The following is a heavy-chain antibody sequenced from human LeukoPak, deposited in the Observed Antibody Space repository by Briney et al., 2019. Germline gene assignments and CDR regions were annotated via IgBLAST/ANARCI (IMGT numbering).Heavy chain of an antibody. J-gene: IGHJ6*02. V-gene: IGHV3-23*01. D-gene: IGHD6-6*01. Sequence: GGSLRLSCAASGFTFSSYAMSWVRQAPGKGLEWVSVNSGSGDSAYYADSVKSRFTISRDNSKNTLYLQMSSLTAEDTAVYYCAKHAGSSEYYGVDVWGQGTTVTVSS. CDR1: GFTFSSYA. CDR3: AKHAGSSEYYGVDV. CDR2: NSGSGDSA.